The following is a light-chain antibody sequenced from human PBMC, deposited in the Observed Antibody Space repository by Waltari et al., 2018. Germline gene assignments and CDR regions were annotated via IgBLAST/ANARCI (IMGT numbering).Light chain of an antibody. CDR1: QSVSGY. CDR3: QQRSTWPRT. J-gene: IGKJ1*01. Sequence: IVLTQSPGTLSLSPGERATLSCRASQSVSGYLAWYQHKPGRAPRLLIFHASNRATGVPARFSGSGSETDFTLTISSLEPEDFAVYYCQQRSTWPRTFGQGTKVEIK. V-gene: IGKV3-11*01. CDR2: HAS.